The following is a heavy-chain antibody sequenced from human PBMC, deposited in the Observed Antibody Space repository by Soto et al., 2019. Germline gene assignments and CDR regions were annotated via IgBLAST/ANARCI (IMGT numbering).Heavy chain of an antibody. CDR1: GFTFGSYV. CDR2: ISHEGRNK. D-gene: IGHD6-19*01. J-gene: IGHJ4*02. V-gene: IGHV3-30*04. Sequence: QVQLVESGGGVVQPGRSLRLSCAASGFTFGSYVMHWVRQAPGKGLEWVAVISHEGRNKDYADSVKGRFTISRDNSKNTLYLQMNSLRAEDTAVYYCARPIGGYNSGWYRGFDHWGQGTLVTVSS. CDR3: ARPIGGYNSGWYRGFDH.